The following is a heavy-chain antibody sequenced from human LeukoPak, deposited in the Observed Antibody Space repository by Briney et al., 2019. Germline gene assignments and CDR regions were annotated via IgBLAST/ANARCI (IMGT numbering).Heavy chain of an antibody. D-gene: IGHD3-10*01. V-gene: IGHV3-7*01. CDR2: IKQDGSGK. Sequence: GGSLRLSCAASGFTFSSFWMSWVRQAPGKGLEWVANIKQDGSGKYYVDSVKGRFTISRDKAKNSLYLQMNSLRAEDTAVYYCARDHGSGSYPPRIFDYWGQGTLVTVSS. CDR1: GFTFSSFW. J-gene: IGHJ4*02. CDR3: ARDHGSGSYPPRIFDY.